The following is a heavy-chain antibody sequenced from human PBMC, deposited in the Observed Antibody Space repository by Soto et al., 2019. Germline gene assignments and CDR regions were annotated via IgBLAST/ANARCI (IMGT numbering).Heavy chain of an antibody. V-gene: IGHV4-39*01. Sequence: PSATLSLTCTVTGVSIGTSGDYWGWVRQPPGKGLEWIGSVYRTGSVYYNPSLYNPSLESRLSITVDTSKNQFSLKLRSVTAADTAVYYCVDVFTGSTFGYWGQGTLVTVSS. CDR1: GVSIGTSGDY. J-gene: IGHJ4*02. CDR3: VDVFTGSTFGY. CDR2: VYRTGSV. D-gene: IGHD3-9*01.